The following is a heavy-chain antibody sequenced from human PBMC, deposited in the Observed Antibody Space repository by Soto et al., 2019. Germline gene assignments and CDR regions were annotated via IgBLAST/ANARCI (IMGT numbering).Heavy chain of an antibody. CDR3: ASPYDSSGYQPPDFDY. CDR1: GDTFSSYA. V-gene: IGHV1-69*13. D-gene: IGHD3-22*01. J-gene: IGHJ4*02. Sequence: SVKVSCKASGDTFSSYAISWVRQAPGQGLEWMGGIIPIFGTANYAQKFQGRVTITADESTSTAYTELSSLRSEDTAVYYCASPYDSSGYQPPDFDYWGQGTLVTVSS. CDR2: IIPIFGTA.